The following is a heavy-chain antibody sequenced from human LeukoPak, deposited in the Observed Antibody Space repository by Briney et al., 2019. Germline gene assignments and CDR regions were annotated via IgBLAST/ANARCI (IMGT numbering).Heavy chain of an antibody. Sequence: KPSETLSLTCAVYGGSFSGYYWSWIRQPPGKGLEWIGEINHSGSTNYNPSLKSRVTISVDTSKNQFSLKLSSVTAADTAVYYCARAKTTTIVVVPAAIDYWGQGTLVTVSS. J-gene: IGHJ4*02. CDR2: INHSGST. V-gene: IGHV4-34*01. CDR3: ARAKTTTIVVVPAAIDY. CDR1: GGSFSGYY. D-gene: IGHD2-2*01.